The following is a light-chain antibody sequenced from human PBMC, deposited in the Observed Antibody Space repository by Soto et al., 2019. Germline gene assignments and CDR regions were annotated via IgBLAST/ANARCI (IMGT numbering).Light chain of an antibody. CDR3: QQYGTSEII. V-gene: IGKV3-20*01. Sequence: FVWTDSPCTLSLSPFERARLSCMSSQSLTNSFISWYQQKPCQAPRLLIYDTSSRASGIPDRFSGSGSGTDFTLTISRLEPEDFAVFYCQQYGTSEIIFGQGTRLEIK. CDR2: DTS. J-gene: IGKJ5*01. CDR1: QSLTNSF.